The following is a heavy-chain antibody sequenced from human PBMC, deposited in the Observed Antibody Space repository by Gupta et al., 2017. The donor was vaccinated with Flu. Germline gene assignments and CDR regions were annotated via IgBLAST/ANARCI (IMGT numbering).Heavy chain of an antibody. CDR3: VRGTRGWNGFDY. J-gene: IGHJ4*02. CDR2: VTADGRTT. CDR1: GFTFSDYW. Sequence: EVQLVESGGTLVQPGGSLGLSCAASGFTFSDYWMPWVRQAPGKGLEGVSRVTADGRTTNYPDSVKGRFTMSRDNAKNTLYLQISSLTVEDTAVYYCVRGTRGWNGFDYWGQGTLVTVSS. V-gene: IGHV3-74*01. D-gene: IGHD1-1*01.